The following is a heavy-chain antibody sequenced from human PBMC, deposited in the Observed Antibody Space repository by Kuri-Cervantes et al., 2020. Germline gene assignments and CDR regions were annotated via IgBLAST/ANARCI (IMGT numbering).Heavy chain of an antibody. CDR2: ISSSSSTI. CDR3: ARSSSGYRFYFDS. V-gene: IGHV3-48*04. Sequence: GGSLRLSCAASGFTLSSYSMNWVRQAPGKGLEWVSYISSSSSTIYYADSVKGRFTISRDNAKNSLFLQLNSLRAEDTAVYYRARSSSGYRFYFDSWGQGTLVTVSS. CDR1: GFTLSSYS. D-gene: IGHD3-22*01. J-gene: IGHJ4*02.